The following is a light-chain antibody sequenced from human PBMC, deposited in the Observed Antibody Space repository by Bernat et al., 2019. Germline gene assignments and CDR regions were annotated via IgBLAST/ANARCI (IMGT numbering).Light chain of an antibody. CDR1: SSDVGSYNY. CDR3: CSYAGSFSWV. V-gene: IGLV2-11*01. Sequence: QSALTQPRSVSGSPGQSVTISCTGTSSDVGSYNYVSWYQQYPGKAPRVMVYDVTKRPSGVPDRFSGSKSGNTASLTISGLQAADEADYYCCSYAGSFSWVFGGGTKLTVL. CDR2: DVT. J-gene: IGLJ3*02.